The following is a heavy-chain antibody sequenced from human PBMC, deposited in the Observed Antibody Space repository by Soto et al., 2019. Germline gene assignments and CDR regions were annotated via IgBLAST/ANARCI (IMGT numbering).Heavy chain of an antibody. CDR3: AEGRGVVVINPFDY. CDR1: GFTFSSYG. Sequence: QVQLVESGGGVVQPGRSLRLSCAASGFTFSSYGMHWVRQAPGKGLEWVAVISYDGSNKYYADSVKGRFTISRDNSKNTLYLQMNTLRAEDTAVYYCAEGRGVVVINPFDYWGQGTLVTVSS. J-gene: IGHJ4*02. V-gene: IGHV3-30*18. CDR2: ISYDGSNK. D-gene: IGHD3-22*01.